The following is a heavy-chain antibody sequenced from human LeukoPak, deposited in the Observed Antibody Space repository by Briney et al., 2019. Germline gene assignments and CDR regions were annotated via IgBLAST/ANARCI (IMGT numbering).Heavy chain of an antibody. V-gene: IGHV4-39*01. D-gene: IGHD4-23*01. CDR1: GDSIRSSRYY. Sequence: SETLSLTCTVSGDSIRSSRYYWGWIRQPPGKGLEWIGSIYYSGSTSYKPSLKSRVTISVDTAKNQFSLKLSSVTAADTAVYYCARLHYGGNYGYYYYYMDVWGKGTTVTISS. CDR3: ARLHYGGNYGYYYYYMDV. CDR2: IYYSGST. J-gene: IGHJ6*03.